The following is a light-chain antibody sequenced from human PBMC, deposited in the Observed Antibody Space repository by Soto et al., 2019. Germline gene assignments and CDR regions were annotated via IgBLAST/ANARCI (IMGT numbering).Light chain of an antibody. CDR3: SSYADTNNLV. CDR2: EAN. Sequence: QSALTQPPSASGSPGQSVTISCTGTSSDIGGYNFVSWYQQHPGKAPKLMIDEANKRPSGVPDRFSGSKSGNTASLTVSGLQAEDEADYYCSSYADTNNLVFGGGTKVTVL. CDR1: SSDIGGYNF. J-gene: IGLJ2*01. V-gene: IGLV2-8*01.